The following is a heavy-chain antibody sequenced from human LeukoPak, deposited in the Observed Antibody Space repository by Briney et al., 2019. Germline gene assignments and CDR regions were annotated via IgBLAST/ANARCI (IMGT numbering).Heavy chain of an antibody. Sequence: GGSLRLSCAASGFTFSSYGKHWVRQAPGKGLEWVAVISHDGGRPSYADSVKGRFTISRDNSKNTLYLQMSSLGPEDTAVYYCAKGRTRCWWFDASAFWGQGTMVTVSS. V-gene: IGHV3-30*18. CDR1: GFTFSSYG. D-gene: IGHD2-8*02. J-gene: IGHJ3*01. CDR2: ISHDGGRP. CDR3: AKGRTRCWWFDASAF.